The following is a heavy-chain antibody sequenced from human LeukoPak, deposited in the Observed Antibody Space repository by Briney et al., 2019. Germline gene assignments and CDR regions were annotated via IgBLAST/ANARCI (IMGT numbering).Heavy chain of an antibody. D-gene: IGHD5-18*01. CDR3: ATVGYSYGYGGFDY. CDR1: GGSFSGYY. J-gene: IGHJ4*02. V-gene: IGHV4-34*01. CDR2: INHSGST. Sequence: SETLSLTCAVYGGSFSGYYWSWIRQPPGEGLEWIGEINHSGSTNYNPSLKSRVAISVDTSKNQFSLKLSSVTAADTAVYYCATVGYSYGYGGFDYWGQGTLVTVSS.